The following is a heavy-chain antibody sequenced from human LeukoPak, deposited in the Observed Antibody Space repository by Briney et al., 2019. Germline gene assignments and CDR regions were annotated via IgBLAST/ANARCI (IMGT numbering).Heavy chain of an antibody. CDR3: ARGPETYYYDSSAYY. V-gene: IGHV3-74*01. CDR2: INNDGSTE. J-gene: IGHJ4*02. CDR1: GFTLSSYW. D-gene: IGHD3-22*01. Sequence: GGSLRLSCAASGFTLSSYWMHWVRQAPGKGRVWVSRINNDGSTEHYADSVKGRFNIDRDNGENTLYLQMQSQRAEEKAVYYCARGPETYYYDSSAYYWGQGTLVTVSS.